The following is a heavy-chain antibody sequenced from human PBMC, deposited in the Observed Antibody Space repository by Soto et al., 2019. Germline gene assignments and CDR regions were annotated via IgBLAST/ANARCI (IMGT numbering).Heavy chain of an antibody. CDR1: GFTFSSYA. D-gene: IGHD3-3*01. V-gene: IGHV3-30-3*01. CDR2: ISYDGSNK. CDR3: ARGSKLMEWLFSMRTFFRDSQTFMDV. Sequence: GGSLRLSCAASGFTFSSYAMHWVRQAPGKGLEWVAVISYDGSNKYYADSVKGRFTISRDNSKNTLYLQMNSLRAEDTAVYYCARGSKLMEWLFSMRTFFRDSQTFMDVWGQGTTVTVSS. J-gene: IGHJ6*01.